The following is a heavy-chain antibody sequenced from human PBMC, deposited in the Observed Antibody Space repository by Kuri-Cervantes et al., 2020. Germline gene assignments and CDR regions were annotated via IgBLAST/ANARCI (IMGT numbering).Heavy chain of an antibody. D-gene: IGHD1-20*01. CDR3: ARMNNWSFDY. Sequence: GESLKISCEASGFSFSSYWMSWVRQAPGKGLEWVANIKRDGNEKYYVDSVKGRFTISRDNAKNSLYLQMNSLRAEDTAVYYCARMNNWSFDYWGQGTLVTVSS. CDR1: GFSFSSYW. V-gene: IGHV3-7*04. CDR2: IKRDGNEK. J-gene: IGHJ4*02.